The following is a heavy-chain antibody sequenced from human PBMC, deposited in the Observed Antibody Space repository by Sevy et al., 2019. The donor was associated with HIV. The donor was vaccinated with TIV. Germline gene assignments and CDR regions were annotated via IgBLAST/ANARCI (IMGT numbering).Heavy chain of an antibody. J-gene: IGHJ4*02. D-gene: IGHD6-19*01. CDR3: ARDGVSSGWYRGYYFDY. Sequence: GGSLTLSCAASRFTFSGYAMHWVRHAPGKGLDWVAFISYDGTDKYYADSVKGRFTISRDNSKNTLSLQMNSLRDEDTAVYYCARDGVSSGWYRGYYFDYWGQGTLVTVSS. CDR1: RFTFSGYA. V-gene: IGHV3-30*04. CDR2: ISYDGTDK.